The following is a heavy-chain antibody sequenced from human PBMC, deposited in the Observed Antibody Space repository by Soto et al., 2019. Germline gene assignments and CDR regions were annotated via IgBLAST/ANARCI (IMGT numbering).Heavy chain of an antibody. V-gene: IGHV4-59*11. Sequence: PSETLSLTCTVSGGSISGIHHWSWIRQSPGKGLECIAYIYYTGDIDYNPSVKSRVSMSVDKAKNEFSLKMTSVTAADTAVYYCARGHMSPPPAVTHSYGMDVWGPGTTVTVSS. CDR3: ARGHMSPPPAVTHSYGMDV. J-gene: IGHJ6*02. CDR2: IYYTGDI. D-gene: IGHD2-21*01. CDR1: GGSISGIH.